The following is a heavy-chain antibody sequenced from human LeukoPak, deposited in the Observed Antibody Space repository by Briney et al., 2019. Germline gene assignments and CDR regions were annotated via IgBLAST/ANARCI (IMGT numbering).Heavy chain of an antibody. CDR1: GYTFTSHD. CDR2: MNPNIGNT. CDR3: ARGRYLLWFGELLTDYYYGMDV. D-gene: IGHD3-10*01. V-gene: IGHV1-8*01. J-gene: IGHJ6*02. Sequence: ASPKVSCKASGYTFTSHDINAGRHATGQGHGWMVWMNPNIGNTGYEQKFQGRVTMPRNTSTSTAYMELSSLSSEDTAVYYCARGRYLLWFGELLTDYYYGMDVWGQGTTVTVSS.